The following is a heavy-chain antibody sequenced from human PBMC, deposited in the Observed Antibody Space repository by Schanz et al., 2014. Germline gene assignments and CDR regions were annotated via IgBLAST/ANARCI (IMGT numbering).Heavy chain of an antibody. Sequence: EVQLVESGGGLVQPGGSLRLSCAASGFTFSDHYMDWVRQAPGKGLEWVSAISGSGGSTYYADSVKGRFTISRDNSKNTLYLQMNSLKTEDTAMYYCARRASCSRIGCPFDSWGQGTLVTVSS. CDR3: ARRASCSRIGCPFDS. CDR1: GFTFSDHY. J-gene: IGHJ4*02. CDR2: ISGSGGST. V-gene: IGHV3-23*04. D-gene: IGHD2-2*01.